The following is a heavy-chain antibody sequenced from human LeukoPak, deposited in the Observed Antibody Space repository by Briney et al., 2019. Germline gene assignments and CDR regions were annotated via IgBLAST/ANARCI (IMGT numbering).Heavy chain of an antibody. V-gene: IGHV1-69*05. D-gene: IGHD6-13*01. J-gene: IGHJ6*03. Sequence: ASVKVSCKASGGTFSSYAISWVRQAPGQGLEWMGRITPIFGTANYAQKFQGRVTITTDESTSTAYMELSSLRSEDTAVYYCARGIAAAGPYYYYYMDVWGKGTTVTVSS. CDR1: GGTFSSYA. CDR3: ARGIAAAGPYYYYYMDV. CDR2: ITPIFGTA.